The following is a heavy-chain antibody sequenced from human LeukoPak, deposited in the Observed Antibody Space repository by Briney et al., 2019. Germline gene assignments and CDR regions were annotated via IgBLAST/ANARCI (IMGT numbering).Heavy chain of an antibody. CDR2: MNPNSGNT. V-gene: IGHV1-8*01. CDR1: GYTFTSYD. Sequence: ASVKVSCKASGYTFTSYDINWVRQATGQGLEWMGWMNPNSGNTGYAQKFQGRVTMTRNTSISTAYMELSSLRSEDTAVYYCARGSSQYYDSSGISNWFDPWGQGTLVTVSS. D-gene: IGHD3-22*01. J-gene: IGHJ5*02. CDR3: ARGSSQYYDSSGISNWFDP.